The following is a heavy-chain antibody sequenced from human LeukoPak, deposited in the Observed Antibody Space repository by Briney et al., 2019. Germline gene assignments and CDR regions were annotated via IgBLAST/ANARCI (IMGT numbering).Heavy chain of an antibody. CDR1: GYIFKNCA. J-gene: IGHJ4*02. Sequence: GGSLRLSYASTGYIFKNCALHGGRQAPGKGLEWVAFISDDGSRQHYADSVKGRFTISRDNSKNTLSLQMNSLRAEDTAVYYCRKYRTGTYTLDYWGQGTLVTVSS. D-gene: IGHD3-16*01. CDR3: RKYRTGTYTLDY. V-gene: IGHV3-30-3*01. CDR2: ISDDGSRQ.